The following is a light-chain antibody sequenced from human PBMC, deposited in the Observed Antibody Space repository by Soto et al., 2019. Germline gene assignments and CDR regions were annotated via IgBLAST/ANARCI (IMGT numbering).Light chain of an antibody. Sequence: EIVMTQSPATLAVSPGERATLSCRASQSVRINVAWYQQKNGQAPRLLIYGASNRATGIPDRFSGSGSGTDFTLTISRLEPEDFAVYYCQQRGGSPPTWTFGQGTKVDIK. CDR1: QSVRIN. V-gene: IGKV3D-15*01. J-gene: IGKJ1*01. CDR3: QQRGGSPPTWT. CDR2: GAS.